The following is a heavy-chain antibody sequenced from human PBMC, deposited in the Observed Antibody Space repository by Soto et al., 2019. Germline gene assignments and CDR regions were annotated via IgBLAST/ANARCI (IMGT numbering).Heavy chain of an antibody. CDR2: ISAYNGNT. Sequence: GASVKVSCKASGYTFTSYGISWVRQAPGQGLEWMGWISAYNGNTNYAQKLQGRVTMTTDTSTSTAYMELRSLRSDDTAVYYCAGDSSYDSSGYLIDYWGQGTLVTVSS. J-gene: IGHJ4*02. CDR3: AGDSSYDSSGYLIDY. V-gene: IGHV1-18*01. CDR1: GYTFTSYG. D-gene: IGHD3-22*01.